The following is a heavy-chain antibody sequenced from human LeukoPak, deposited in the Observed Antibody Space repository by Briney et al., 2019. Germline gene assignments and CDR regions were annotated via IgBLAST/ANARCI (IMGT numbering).Heavy chain of an antibody. CDR3: ARRSRDGYLDY. V-gene: IGHV4-59*08. CDR2: IYYSGST. Sequence: SETLSLTCTVSGGSISSYYWSWIRQPPGKGLEWIGYIYYSGSTNYNPSLKSRVTISVDTSKNQFSLKLSSVTAADTAVYYCARRSRDGYLDYWGQGTLVTVSS. CDR1: GGSISSYY. D-gene: IGHD5-24*01. J-gene: IGHJ4*02.